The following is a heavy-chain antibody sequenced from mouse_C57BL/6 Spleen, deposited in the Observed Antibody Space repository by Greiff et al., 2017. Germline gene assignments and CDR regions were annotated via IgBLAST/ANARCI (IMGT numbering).Heavy chain of an antibody. CDR3: ARWEIYYAMDY. Sequence: QVQLKESGPELVKPGASVKISCKASGYAFSSSWMNWVKQRPGKGLEWIGRIYPGDGDTNYNGKFKGKATLTADKSSSTAYMQLSSLTSEDSAVYFCARWEIYYAMDYWGQGTSVTVSS. J-gene: IGHJ4*01. CDR2: IYPGDGDT. D-gene: IGHD4-1*01. CDR1: GYAFSSSW. V-gene: IGHV1-82*01.